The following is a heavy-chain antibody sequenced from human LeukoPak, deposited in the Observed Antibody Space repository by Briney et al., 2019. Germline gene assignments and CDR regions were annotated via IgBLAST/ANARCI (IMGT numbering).Heavy chain of an antibody. J-gene: IGHJ3*02. CDR3: ARAHSSSWYDAFDI. Sequence: GGSLRLSCAASGFTFSSYWMHWVRQAPGKGLEWVSSISSSSSYIYYADSVKGRFTISRDNAKNSLYLQMNSLRAEDTAVYYCARAHSSSWYDAFDIWGQGTMVTVSS. CDR2: ISSSSSYI. CDR1: GFTFSSYW. D-gene: IGHD6-13*01. V-gene: IGHV3-21*01.